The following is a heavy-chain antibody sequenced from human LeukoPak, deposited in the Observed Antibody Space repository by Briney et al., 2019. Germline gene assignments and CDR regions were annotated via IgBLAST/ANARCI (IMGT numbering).Heavy chain of an antibody. CDR2: ISSSSSYI. CDR3: AKDKASGDYYYYYYMDV. D-gene: IGHD4-17*01. V-gene: IGHV3-21*01. CDR1: GFTFSSYS. Sequence: GGSLRLSCAASGFTFSSYSMNWVRQAPGKGLEWVSSISSSSSYIYYADSVKGRFTISRDNAKNTLYLQMNSLRAEDTAVYYCAKDKASGDYYYYYYMDVWGKGTTVTISS. J-gene: IGHJ6*03.